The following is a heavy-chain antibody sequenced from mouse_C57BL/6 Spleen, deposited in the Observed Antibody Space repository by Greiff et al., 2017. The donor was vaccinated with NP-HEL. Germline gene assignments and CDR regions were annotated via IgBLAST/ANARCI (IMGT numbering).Heavy chain of an antibody. Sequence: EVQLVESGGGLVKPGGSLKLSCAASGFTFSSYAMSWVRQTPEKRLEWVATISDGGSYTYYPDNVKGRFTISRDNAKNNLYLQMSHLKSEDTAMYYCVRESNYVYAMDYWGQGTSVTVAS. D-gene: IGHD2-5*01. J-gene: IGHJ4*01. CDR3: VRESNYVYAMDY. CDR2: ISDGGSYT. CDR1: GFTFSSYA. V-gene: IGHV5-4*01.